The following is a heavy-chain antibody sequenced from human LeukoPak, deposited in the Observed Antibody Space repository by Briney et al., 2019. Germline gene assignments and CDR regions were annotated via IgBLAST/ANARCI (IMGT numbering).Heavy chain of an antibody. CDR3: VRLRRNSDTSGFYYYYDF. V-gene: IGHV3-21*01. D-gene: IGHD3-22*01. CDR2: ISVSSNYI. Sequence: NTGGSLRLSCVASGYTFSSYSINWVRQAPGKGLEWVSSISVSSNYIYYADSVRGRFSISRDDARDSLYLQMNSLRAEDTAVYYCVRLRRNSDTSGFYYYYDFWGQGTLVTVSS. J-gene: IGHJ4*02. CDR1: GYTFSSYS.